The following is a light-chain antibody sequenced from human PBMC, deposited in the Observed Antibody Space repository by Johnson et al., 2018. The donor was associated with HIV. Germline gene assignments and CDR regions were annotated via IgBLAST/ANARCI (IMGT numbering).Light chain of an antibody. CDR3: GTWDSGLRTGV. J-gene: IGLJ1*01. CDR1: SSNIGNNY. Sequence: QSVLTQPPSVSAAPGQKVTISCSGSSSNIGNNYVSWYQQVPGTAPKLLIYDNNKRPSGIPDRFSGSKSGTSATLGITGLQTGDEADYYCGTWDSGLRTGVFGTGTKVTVL. V-gene: IGLV1-51*01. CDR2: DNN.